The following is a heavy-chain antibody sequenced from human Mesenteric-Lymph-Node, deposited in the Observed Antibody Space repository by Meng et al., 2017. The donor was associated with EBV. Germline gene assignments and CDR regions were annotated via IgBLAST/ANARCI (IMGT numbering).Heavy chain of an antibody. J-gene: IGHJ4*02. CDR2: IYWDDDK. CDR3: AHRGSSWFFDY. CDR1: GFSLSTNGVG. V-gene: IGHV2-5*02. D-gene: IGHD6-13*01. Sequence: ITLKESGPTLVKPTQTLTLTCTFSGFSLSTNGVGVGWIRQPPGKALEWLALIYWDDDKEYSPSLKSRLTITKDTSKDQVVLTMTNMDPVDTATYYCAHRGSSWFFDYWGQGTLVTVSS.